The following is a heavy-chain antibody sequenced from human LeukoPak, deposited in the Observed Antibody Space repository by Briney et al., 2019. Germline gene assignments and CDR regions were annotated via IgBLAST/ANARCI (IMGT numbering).Heavy chain of an antibody. V-gene: IGHV3-23*01. CDR2: ISGSGGST. CDR3: VKGAGFRRSGTYYLDYFDS. Sequence: QTGGSLRLSCAASGFTFSSYAMSWVRQAPGKGLEWVSAISGSGGSTYYAGSVKGRFTISRDNSKNTLYLQMNSLRPEDTALYYCVKGAGFRRSGTYYLDYFDSWGQGTLVIVSS. CDR1: GFTFSSYA. J-gene: IGHJ4*02. D-gene: IGHD3-10*01.